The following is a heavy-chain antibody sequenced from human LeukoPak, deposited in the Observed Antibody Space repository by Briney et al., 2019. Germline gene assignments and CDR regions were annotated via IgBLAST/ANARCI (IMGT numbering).Heavy chain of an antibody. CDR1: GGSISSGGYY. J-gene: IGHJ4*02. CDR2: IYYSWST. CDR3: ARSASPFWRTSFDY. V-gene: IGHV4-31*03. D-gene: IGHD1-1*01. Sequence: TPSQTLSLTCTVSGGSISSGGYYWSWIRQHPGKGLEWIGYIYYSWSTYYNPSLKSRVTISVDTSKNQFSLKLSSVTAADTAVYYCARSASPFWRTSFDYWGQGTLVTVSS.